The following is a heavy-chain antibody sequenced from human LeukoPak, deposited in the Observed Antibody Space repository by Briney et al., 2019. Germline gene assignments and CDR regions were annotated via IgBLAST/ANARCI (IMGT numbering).Heavy chain of an antibody. CDR3: ARDRVVVVPAAIVSPRGMDV. CDR2: ISYDGSNK. D-gene: IGHD2-2*01. V-gene: IGHV3-30*04. J-gene: IGHJ6*02. CDR1: GFTFSSYA. Sequence: SGGSLRLSCAASGFTFSSYAMHWVRQAPGKGLEWVAVISYDGSNKFYADSVKGRFTTSRDNSKNTLYLQMNNLRAEETAVYYCARDRVVVVPAAIVSPRGMDVWGQGTTVTVSS.